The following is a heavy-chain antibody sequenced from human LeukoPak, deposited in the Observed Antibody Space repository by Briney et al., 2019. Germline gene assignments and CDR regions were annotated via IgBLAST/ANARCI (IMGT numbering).Heavy chain of an antibody. CDR1: GFTFSSYA. CDR2: ISYDGSNK. J-gene: IGHJ5*02. Sequence: QSGGSLRLSCAASGFTFSSYAMHWVRQAPGKGLEWAAVISYDGSNKYYADSVKGRFTISRDNSKNTLYLQMNSLRAEDTAVYYCARGRGVTMVRGLKTNWFDPWGQGTLVTVSS. V-gene: IGHV3-30*04. CDR3: ARGRGVTMVRGLKTNWFDP. D-gene: IGHD3-10*01.